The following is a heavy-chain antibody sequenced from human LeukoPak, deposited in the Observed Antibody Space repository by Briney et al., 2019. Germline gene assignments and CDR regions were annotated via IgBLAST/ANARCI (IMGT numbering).Heavy chain of an antibody. V-gene: IGHV4-61*08. CDR1: RGPYNSGGYY. Sequence: SRGPYNSGGYYWSWIRQPPGKGLEWIGYIYYSGSTNYNPSLKSRVTISVDTSKNQFSLKLSSVTAADTAVYYCARGQYSVDIWGQGTMVTVSS. CDR3: ARGQYSVDI. CDR2: IYYSGST. D-gene: IGHD5-18*01. J-gene: IGHJ3*02.